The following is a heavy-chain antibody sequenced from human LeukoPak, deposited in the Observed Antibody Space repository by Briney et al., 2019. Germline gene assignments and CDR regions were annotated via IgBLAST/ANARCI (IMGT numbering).Heavy chain of an antibody. CDR2: IYTSGST. CDR3: ARGHFLDYGDYWVAFDI. V-gene: IGHV4-4*09. D-gene: IGHD4-17*01. Sequence: SGTLSLTCTVSGGSISSYYWSWIRQPPGKGLEWIGYIYTSGSTNYNPSLRSRVTISVDTSKNQFSLRLSSVTAADTAVYFCARGHFLDYGDYWVAFDIWGQGTMVTVSS. CDR1: GGSISSYY. J-gene: IGHJ3*02.